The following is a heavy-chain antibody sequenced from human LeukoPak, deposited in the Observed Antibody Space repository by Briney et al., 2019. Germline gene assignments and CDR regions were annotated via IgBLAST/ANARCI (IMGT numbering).Heavy chain of an antibody. CDR2: ISHSGNT. J-gene: IGHJ4*02. Sequence: PSETLSLTCTVSGYSITSGYYWGWIRQPPGKGLGWIGSISHSGNTYYNPSLKSRVTISLDPSKNQFSLKLSSVTAADTAVYYCARAHYYDSSGYIDYWGQETLVTVSS. D-gene: IGHD3-22*01. CDR1: GYSITSGYY. CDR3: ARAHYYDSSGYIDY. V-gene: IGHV4-38-2*02.